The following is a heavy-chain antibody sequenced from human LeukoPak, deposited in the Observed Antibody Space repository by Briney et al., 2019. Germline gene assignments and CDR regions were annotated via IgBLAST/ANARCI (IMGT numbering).Heavy chain of an antibody. V-gene: IGHV5-51*01. CDR2: IYPGDSDT. J-gene: IGHJ6*03. Sequence: GESLKISCXGSGYSFTSYWIGWVRQMPGKGLEWMGIIYPGDSDTRYSPSFQGQVTISADKSISTAYLQWSSLKASDTAMYYCARLSDSNYAYYYYYYMDVWGKGTTVTVSS. CDR1: GYSFTSYW. D-gene: IGHD4-11*01. CDR3: ARLSDSNYAYYYYYYMDV.